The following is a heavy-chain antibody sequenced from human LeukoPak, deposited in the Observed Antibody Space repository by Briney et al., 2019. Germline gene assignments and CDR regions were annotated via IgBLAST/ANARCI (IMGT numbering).Heavy chain of an antibody. CDR1: GFTFSSYS. V-gene: IGHV3-21*01. Sequence: GGSLRLCCAASGFTFSSYSMNWVRQAPGKGLEWVSSISSSSSYIYYADSVKGRFTISRDNAKNSLYLQMNSLRAEDTAVYYCARDLSSSLETYGMDVWGQGTTVTVSS. CDR3: ARDLSSSLETYGMDV. CDR2: ISSSSSYI. D-gene: IGHD6-6*01. J-gene: IGHJ6*02.